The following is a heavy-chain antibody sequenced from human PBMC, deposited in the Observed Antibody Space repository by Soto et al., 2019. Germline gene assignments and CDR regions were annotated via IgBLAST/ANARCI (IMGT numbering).Heavy chain of an antibody. V-gene: IGHV1-3*01. Sequence: ASVKVSCKASGYTFTSYAMHWVRQAPGQRLEWMGWINAGNGNTKYSQKFQGRVTITRDTSASTAYMELSSLRSEDTAVYYCARDLAAAGYNWFDPWGQGTLVTVSS. D-gene: IGHD6-13*01. CDR1: GYTFTSYA. J-gene: IGHJ5*02. CDR3: ARDLAAAGYNWFDP. CDR2: INAGNGNT.